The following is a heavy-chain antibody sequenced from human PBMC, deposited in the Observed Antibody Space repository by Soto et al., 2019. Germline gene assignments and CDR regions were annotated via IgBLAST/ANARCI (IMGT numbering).Heavy chain of an antibody. CDR2: IYYSGNT. Sequence: TLSLTCTVSGGSIRSGGYYWSWVRQNPRKGLEWIGNIYYSGNTYYNPSLKSRLTISVDTSKNQFSLNLSSVTAADTAVYYCARDRLMATAGTARHYFGLDVWGQGTTVS. CDR1: GGSIRSGGYY. J-gene: IGHJ6*02. CDR3: ARDRLMATAGTARHYFGLDV. V-gene: IGHV4-31*03. D-gene: IGHD5-18*01.